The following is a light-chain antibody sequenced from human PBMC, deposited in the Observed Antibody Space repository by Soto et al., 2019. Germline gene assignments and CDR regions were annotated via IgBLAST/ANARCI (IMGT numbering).Light chain of an antibody. J-gene: IGKJ4*01. V-gene: IGKV3-15*01. CDR2: GAS. Sequence: EVVMTQSPATLSVSPGERATLSRRASQSVRSHLAWYQQKPGQAPSLLIFGASTRATGVPARFSGSESGTEFTLTISTLQSEDVAVYFCQQYNDWPRTFGGGTKVEIK. CDR1: QSVRSH. CDR3: QQYNDWPRT.